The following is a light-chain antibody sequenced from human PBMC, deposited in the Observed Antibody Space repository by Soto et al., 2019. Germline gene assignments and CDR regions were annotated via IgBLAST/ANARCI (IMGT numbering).Light chain of an antibody. CDR3: QRRMTWPPIT. V-gene: IGKV3-11*01. CDR1: QSVSTY. CDR2: DAS. J-gene: IGKJ5*01. Sequence: EVVLTQSPATLSLSPGERATLSCRASQSVSTYLAWFQQKPGQAPRLLIYDASNRATGIPARFSGSGSGTDFTLTISSLEPEDFAVYYCQRRMTWPPITFGQGTRLEIK.